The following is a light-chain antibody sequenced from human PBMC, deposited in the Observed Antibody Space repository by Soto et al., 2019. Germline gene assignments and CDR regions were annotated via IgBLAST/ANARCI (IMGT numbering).Light chain of an antibody. J-gene: IGKJ5*01. Sequence: IVLTQSPATLSVSPGQRATLSCRASQFINNDLAWYQQRPGQAPRLLIYGASTRATGIPARFSGSGSGTEFILTINSLQSEDFAVYYCQQSHSWPPITFAQGTRLEIK. CDR3: QQSHSWPPIT. CDR1: QFINND. V-gene: IGKV3-15*01. CDR2: GAS.